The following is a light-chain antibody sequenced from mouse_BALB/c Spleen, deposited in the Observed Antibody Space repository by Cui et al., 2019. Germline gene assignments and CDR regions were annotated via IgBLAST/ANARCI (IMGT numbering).Light chain of an antibody. CDR1: SSVSS. Sequence: QLVLTQPLELTYASPGEEVTMTCSGSSSVSSMYWYQQKPGASARLLIYDTSKLASGVPVRFSGSGSGTSYSLTISRVEAEDAATYYCQQWSSYPRTFSGGTELEVK. CDR2: DTS. CDR3: QQWSSYPRT. J-gene: IGKJ1*01. V-gene: IGKV4-55*01.